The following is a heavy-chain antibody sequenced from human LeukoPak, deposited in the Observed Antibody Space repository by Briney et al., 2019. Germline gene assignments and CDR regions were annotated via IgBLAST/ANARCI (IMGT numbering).Heavy chain of an antibody. CDR1: GFTFSSYN. CDR3: ATDILTGYSFDY. J-gene: IGHJ4*02. D-gene: IGHD3-9*01. CDR2: ISGGSGTI. V-gene: IGHV3-48*02. Sequence: PGGSLRLSCAASGFTFSSYNMNWVRQAPGKGLEWVSYISGGSGTIYYSDSMKGRFTISRDNAKNSLYLQMNSLRDEDTAVYYCATDILTGYSFDYWGQGTLVTVSS.